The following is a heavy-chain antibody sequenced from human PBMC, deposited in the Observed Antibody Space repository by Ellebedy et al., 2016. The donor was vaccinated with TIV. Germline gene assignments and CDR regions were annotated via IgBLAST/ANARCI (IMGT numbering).Heavy chain of an antibody. CDR3: ARVNLTGYKVYNWFDP. V-gene: IGHV4-39*07. Sequence: SETLSLTCTVSGGSINSNRYYWGWIRQPPGKGLEWIASIYYSGNTYYNPSLQSRVTMSIDASKNQFSLRLSSVTAADTAVYYCARVNLTGYKVYNWFDPWGRGTPVTVSS. D-gene: IGHD3-9*01. CDR2: IYYSGNT. CDR1: GGSINSNRYY. J-gene: IGHJ5*02.